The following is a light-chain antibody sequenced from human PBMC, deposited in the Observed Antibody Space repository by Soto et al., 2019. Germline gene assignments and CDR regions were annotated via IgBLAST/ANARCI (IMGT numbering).Light chain of an antibody. CDR2: GTS. CDR1: QSVSSSY. V-gene: IGKV3-20*01. Sequence: EIVLTQSPGTLSLSPGERATLSCRASQSVSSSYLAWYQQKLGQAPRLLIYGTSSRATAIPDRFSGSGSGTDFTLTISRLETEDFAVYYCQQYGSSSWTFGQGTKVEIK. J-gene: IGKJ1*01. CDR3: QQYGSSSWT.